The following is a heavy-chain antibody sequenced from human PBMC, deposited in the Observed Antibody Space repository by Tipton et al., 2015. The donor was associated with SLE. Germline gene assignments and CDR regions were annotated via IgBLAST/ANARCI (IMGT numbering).Heavy chain of an antibody. CDR3: ARRGTVTGRKAFDI. CDR2: ISSSDSTI. V-gene: IGHV3-48*03. Sequence: SLRLSCAASGFTFSYYEMNWVRQAPGKGLEWVSYISSSDSTIYYADSVKGRFTISRDNAKNSLYLQMNSLRAEDTAVYYCARRGTVTGRKAFDIWDQGTMVTVSS. CDR1: GFTFSYYE. D-gene: IGHD4-17*01. J-gene: IGHJ3*02.